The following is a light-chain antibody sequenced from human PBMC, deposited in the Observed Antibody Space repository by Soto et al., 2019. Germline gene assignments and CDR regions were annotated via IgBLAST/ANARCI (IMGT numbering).Light chain of an antibody. V-gene: IGKV4-1*01. CDR2: WAS. CDR1: QSVLYSSNNKNY. CDR3: QQYYTNALT. J-gene: IGKJ4*01. Sequence: DIVMTQSPDSLAVSLGERATINCKSSQSVLYSSNNKNYLAWYQQKPGQPPKLLIYWASTRESGVTDRFSGSGSGTDFTLTISSLQAEDVAVYYCQQYYTNALTFGRGTKVGVK.